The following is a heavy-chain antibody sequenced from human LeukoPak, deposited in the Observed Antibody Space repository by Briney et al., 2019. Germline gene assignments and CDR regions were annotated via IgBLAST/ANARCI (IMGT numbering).Heavy chain of an antibody. Sequence: ASVKVSCRASGFTFTSYDINWVRQSTGQGLEWMGWMNPISGHTGYAQKFQGRVTMTRDTSLDTAYMELRSLRSDDTAVYYCARDNFCSGNYEDWFDPWGQGTLVTVSS. J-gene: IGHJ5*02. CDR1: GFTFTSYD. CDR2: MNPISGHT. D-gene: IGHD1-26*01. V-gene: IGHV1-8*01. CDR3: ARDNFCSGNYEDWFDP.